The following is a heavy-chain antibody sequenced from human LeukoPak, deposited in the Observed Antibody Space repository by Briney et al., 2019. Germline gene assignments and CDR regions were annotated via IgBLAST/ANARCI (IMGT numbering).Heavy chain of an antibody. CDR2: IYYSGST. V-gene: IGHV4-59*01. J-gene: IGHJ6*03. CDR1: GGSISSYY. Sequence: SETLSLTCTVSGGSISSYYWSWIRQPPGKGLEWVGYIYYSGSTNYSPSLKSRVTISVDTSKNQFSLKLSSVTAADTAVYYCARGTYYYDSSGYSYYDYYYMDVWGKGTTVTISS. CDR3: ARGTYYYDSSGYSYYDYYYMDV. D-gene: IGHD3-22*01.